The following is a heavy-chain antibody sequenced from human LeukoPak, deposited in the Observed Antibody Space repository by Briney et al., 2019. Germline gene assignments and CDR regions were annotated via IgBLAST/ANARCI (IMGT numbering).Heavy chain of an antibody. CDR3: AKGGTVTTGYYYYGMDV. V-gene: IGHV3-43*02. J-gene: IGHJ6*02. CDR2: ISGDGGST. Sequence: GGSLRLSCAASGFTFDDYAMHWVRQAPGKGLEGVSLISGDGGSTYYADSVKGRFTISRDNSKNSLYLQMNSLRTEDTALYYCAKGGTVTTGYYYYGMDVWGQGTTVTVSS. D-gene: IGHD4-17*01. CDR1: GFTFDDYA.